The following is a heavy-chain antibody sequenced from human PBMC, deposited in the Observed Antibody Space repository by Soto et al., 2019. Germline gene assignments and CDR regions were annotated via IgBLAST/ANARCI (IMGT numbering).Heavy chain of an antibody. V-gene: IGHV1-46*01. CDR3: AGGRYCSGGSCLGAPFDY. CDR1: GYTFTSYY. Sequence: QVQLVQSGAEVKKPGASVKVSCKASGYTFTSYYMHWVRQAPGQGLEWMGIINPSGGSTSYAQKFQGRVTMNRDTSTSTVYMELSSLRSEDTAVYYCAGGRYCSGGSCLGAPFDYWGQGTLVTVSS. CDR2: INPSGGST. J-gene: IGHJ4*02. D-gene: IGHD2-15*01.